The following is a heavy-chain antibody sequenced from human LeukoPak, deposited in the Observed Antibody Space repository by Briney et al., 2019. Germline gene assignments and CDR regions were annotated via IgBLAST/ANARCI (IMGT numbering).Heavy chain of an antibody. V-gene: IGHV4-30-4*01. CDR2: IYYSGST. CDR3: ARDLTYYDFWGGYWRDNAFDI. J-gene: IGHJ3*02. CDR1: GGSISSGDYY. D-gene: IGHD3-3*01. Sequence: TSETLSLTCTVSGGSISSGDYYWSWIRQPLGKGLEWIGYIYYSGSTYYNPSLKSRVTISVDTSKNQFSLKLSSVTAADTAVYYCARDLTYYDFWGGYWRDNAFDIWGQGTMVTVSS.